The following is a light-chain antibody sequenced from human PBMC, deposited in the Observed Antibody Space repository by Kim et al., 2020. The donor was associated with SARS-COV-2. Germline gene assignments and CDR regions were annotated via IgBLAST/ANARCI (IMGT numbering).Light chain of an antibody. CDR2: RDN. CDR1: NLQFKY. V-gene: IGLV3-1*01. J-gene: IGLJ2*01. Sequence: SYELTQPPSVSVSPGETATISCTGDNLQFKYVCWYQRTAGHSPVLVLYRDNKRTSGIPERFSGSNSGNTATLTISGTQAMDEADYYCQVWDNSLGVFGAGTKLTVL. CDR3: QVWDNSLGV.